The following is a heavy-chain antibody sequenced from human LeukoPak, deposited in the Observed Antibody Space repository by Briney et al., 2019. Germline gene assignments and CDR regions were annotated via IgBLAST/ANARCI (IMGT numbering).Heavy chain of an antibody. D-gene: IGHD6-19*01. J-gene: IGHJ4*02. CDR3: ARDWYSSGWYDY. Sequence: SETLSLTCTVSGGSISSYYWSWIRQPPGKGLERIGYIYYSGSTNYNPSLKSRLTISVDTSKNQFSLKLSSVTAADTAVYYCARDWYSSGWYDYWGQGTLVTVSS. V-gene: IGHV4-59*01. CDR1: GGSISSYY. CDR2: IYYSGST.